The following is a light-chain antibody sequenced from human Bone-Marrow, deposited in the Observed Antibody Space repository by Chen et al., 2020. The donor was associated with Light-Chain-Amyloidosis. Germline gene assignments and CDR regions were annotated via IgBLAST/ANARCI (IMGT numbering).Light chain of an antibody. Sequence: QSVLTQPPSASGTPGQRVTISCSGSSSNIGSNTVNWYQQLPGTAPKLLIYSNNQRPSGVPDRFSCSKCGTSASLAISGLQSEDEGDYYCAAWDDSLNGRYVFGTGTKVTVL. CDR1: SSNIGSNT. V-gene: IGLV1-44*01. CDR3: AAWDDSLNGRYV. CDR2: SNN. J-gene: IGLJ1*01.